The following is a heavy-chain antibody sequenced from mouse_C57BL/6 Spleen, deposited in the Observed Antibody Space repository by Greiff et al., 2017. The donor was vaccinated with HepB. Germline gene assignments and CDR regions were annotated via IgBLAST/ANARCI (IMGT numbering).Heavy chain of an antibody. D-gene: IGHD2-3*01. Sequence: EVQLQESVAELVRPGASVKLSCTASGFNIKNTYMHWVKQRPEQVLEWIGRIDHANGNTKYAPKFQGKATITADSSSNTAYLQLSSLTSEDTAIYYCARSIYDGYPYAMDYWGQGTSVTVSS. J-gene: IGHJ4*01. CDR1: GFNIKNTY. CDR2: IDHANGNT. V-gene: IGHV14-3*01. CDR3: ARSIYDGYPYAMDY.